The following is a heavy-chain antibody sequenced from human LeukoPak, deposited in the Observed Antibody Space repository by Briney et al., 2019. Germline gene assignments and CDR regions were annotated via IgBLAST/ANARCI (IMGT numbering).Heavy chain of an antibody. J-gene: IGHJ6*02. CDR2: ISGSGRTI. V-gene: IGHV3-48*03. D-gene: IGHD1/OR15-1a*01. CDR3: TRVENIGMDV. Sequence: GSLRLSCSASGXTFSSYEMNWVRQAPGKGLEWLSYISGSGRTIYYADSVRGRFTISRDNARNSLYLQMKSLRADDTAVYYCTRVENIGMDVWGQGTTVTVSS. CDR1: GXTFSSYE.